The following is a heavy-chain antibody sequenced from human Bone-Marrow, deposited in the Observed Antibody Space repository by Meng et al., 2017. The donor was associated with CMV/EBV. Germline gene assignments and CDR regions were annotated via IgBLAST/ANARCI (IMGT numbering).Heavy chain of an antibody. CDR2: ISGSGGGT. D-gene: IGHD1-14*01. Sequence: GESLKISCAASGFTVSSNYMSWVRQAPGKGLEWVSGISGSGGGTYYADSVKGRITISRDNSRNTLYLQMNSLRAEDTAIYYCAKLEGMGKVDYWGQGTLVTVSS. V-gene: IGHV3-23*01. CDR3: AKLEGMGKVDY. J-gene: IGHJ4*02. CDR1: GFTVSSNY.